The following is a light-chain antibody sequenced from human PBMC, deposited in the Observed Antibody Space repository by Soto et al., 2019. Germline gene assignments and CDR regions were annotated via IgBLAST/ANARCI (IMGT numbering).Light chain of an antibody. CDR1: QSISRN. V-gene: IGKV1-39*01. Sequence: IQMTQSPSSLSASVGDRVTITCRASQSISRNLNWYQQKPGKAPELLIYAASSLQSGVPSSFSGGGSGTDFTLTISSLQPEDFATYYCQQTYSTPFTFGQGTRLEIK. CDR3: QQTYSTPFT. J-gene: IGKJ5*01. CDR2: AAS.